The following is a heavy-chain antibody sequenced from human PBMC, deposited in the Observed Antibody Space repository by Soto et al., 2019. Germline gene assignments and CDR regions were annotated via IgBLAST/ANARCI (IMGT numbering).Heavy chain of an antibody. J-gene: IGHJ3*02. Sequence: QSQTLSLTYAISGDSVSINNAAWNWIRQSPSRGLEWLESTYYRSKWYNEYAVSGNNRITINPDTYKNQFSLQMKSVTPEDTAVYYCVREGPGEGDAFDIWGQGTMVTVSS. CDR3: VREGPGEGDAFDI. CDR1: GDSVSINNAA. V-gene: IGHV6-1*01. D-gene: IGHD3-10*01. CDR2: TYYRSKWYN.